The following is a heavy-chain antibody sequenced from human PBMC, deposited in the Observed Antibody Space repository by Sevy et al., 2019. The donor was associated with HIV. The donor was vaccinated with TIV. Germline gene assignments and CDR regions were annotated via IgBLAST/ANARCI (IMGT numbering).Heavy chain of an antibody. Sequence: GGSLRLSCVASGFTFRSFSMHWVRQAPGKGLEWVAAIWYDGRTERYADSVQGRFTISRDNSKKTLYLQMNSLRDEYTAIYYCARDAARVIVPTAGFDSWGQGTLVTVSS. D-gene: IGHD1-1*01. CDR2: IWYDGRTE. CDR1: GFTFRSFS. J-gene: IGHJ5*01. CDR3: ARDAARVIVPTAGFDS. V-gene: IGHV3-33*01.